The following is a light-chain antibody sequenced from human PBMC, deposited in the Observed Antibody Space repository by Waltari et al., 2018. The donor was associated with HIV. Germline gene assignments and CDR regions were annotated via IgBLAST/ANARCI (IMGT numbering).Light chain of an antibody. CDR3: QQYGSSPLT. J-gene: IGKJ4*01. CDR2: GAS. Sequence: EILLTLSPGTLSLSPGERATLSCRASQSVSSSYLAWSQQRPGQAPRLLMYGASSRATGIPDRFSGSGSGTDFTLTISRLEPEDFAVYYCQQYGSSPLTFGGGTKVEIK. V-gene: IGKV3-20*01. CDR1: QSVSSSY.